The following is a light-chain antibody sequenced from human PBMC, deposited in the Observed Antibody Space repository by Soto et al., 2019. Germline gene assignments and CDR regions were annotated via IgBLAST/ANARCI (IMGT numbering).Light chain of an antibody. CDR3: QTWGTGIHV. Sequence: QPVLIQSPSASASLGASVKLTCTLSSGHSSYAIAWHQQQPEKGPRYLMKLNSDGRHSKGDGIPDRFSGSSSGAERYLTISSLQSEDEADYYCQTWGTGIHVFGGGTQLTVL. CDR2: LNSDGRH. V-gene: IGLV4-69*01. CDR1: SGHSSYA. J-gene: IGLJ7*01.